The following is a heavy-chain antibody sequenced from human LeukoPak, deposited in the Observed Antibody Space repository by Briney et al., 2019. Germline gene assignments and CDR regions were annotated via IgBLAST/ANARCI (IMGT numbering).Heavy chain of an antibody. D-gene: IGHD6-19*01. Sequence: SETLSLTCTVSGGXISSYYCGWIRQPAGKGLEWIGRIYTSVNTNYNPSLKSRVTMSVDTSKNQFSLNLSSVTAADTAVYYCARGQSSGWYLESWGQGTLVTVSS. V-gene: IGHV4-4*07. CDR3: ARGQSSGWYLES. CDR2: IYTSVNT. CDR1: GGXISSYY. J-gene: IGHJ4*02.